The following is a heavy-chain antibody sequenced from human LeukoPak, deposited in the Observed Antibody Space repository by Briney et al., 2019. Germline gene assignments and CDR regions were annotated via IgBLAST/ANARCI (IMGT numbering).Heavy chain of an antibody. D-gene: IGHD3-22*01. J-gene: IGHJ4*03. CDR2: INPSGGST. Sequence: GASVKVSCKASGYTSTGYYMHWVRQAPGQGLEWMGIINPSGGSTSYAQKFQGRVTMTRDTSTSTVYMELSSLRSEDTAVYYCARGAVRSGSRSYDSSGYYRDFVNSGHGTLVTVSS. CDR1: GYTSTGYY. CDR3: ARGAVRSGSRSYDSSGYYRDFVN. V-gene: IGHV1-46*01.